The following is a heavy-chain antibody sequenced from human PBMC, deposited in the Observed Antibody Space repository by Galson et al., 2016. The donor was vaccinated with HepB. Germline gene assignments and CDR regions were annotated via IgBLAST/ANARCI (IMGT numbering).Heavy chain of an antibody. V-gene: IGHV3-53*01. CDR2: IFYGGTT. J-gene: IGHJ6*03. CDR3: ARTSYRECTGPRCVNFRYCYDYMDV. D-gene: IGHD2-8*02. CDR1: GFTVSSYY. Sequence: SLRLSCAASGFTVSSYYMSWVRQAPGKGLEWVSVIFYGGTTYYADSVEGRFTISRDDSMNTLYLQMNSLTAEDTAVYFCARTSYRECTGPRCVNFRYCYDYMDVEGKGTTVTVSS.